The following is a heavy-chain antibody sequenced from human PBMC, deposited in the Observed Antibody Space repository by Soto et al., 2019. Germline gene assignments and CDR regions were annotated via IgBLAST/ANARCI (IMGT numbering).Heavy chain of an antibody. CDR3: AKASRFGEYYDY. CDR2: ISWNSGSI. CDR1: GFTFDDXX. J-gene: IGHJ4*02. V-gene: IGHV3-9*01. Sequence: PGGSLRLSCAASGFTFDDXXMHWVRQAPGKGLEWVSGISWNSGSIGYADSVKGRFTISRDNAKNSLYLQMNSLRAEDTALYYCAKASRFGEYYDYWGQGTLVTVSS. D-gene: IGHD3-10*01.